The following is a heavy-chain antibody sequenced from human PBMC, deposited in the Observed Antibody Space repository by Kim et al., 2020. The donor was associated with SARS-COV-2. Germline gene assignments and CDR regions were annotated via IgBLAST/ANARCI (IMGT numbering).Heavy chain of an antibody. Sequence: SETLSLTCAVYGGSFSGYYWSWIRQPPGKGLEWIGEINHSGSTNYNPSLKSRVTISVDTSKNQFSLKLSSVTAADTAVYYCARGAGQLVYYYMDVWGKGTTVTVSS. CDR2: INHSGST. D-gene: IGHD6-13*01. J-gene: IGHJ6*03. CDR3: ARGAGQLVYYYMDV. CDR1: GGSFSGYY. V-gene: IGHV4-34*01.